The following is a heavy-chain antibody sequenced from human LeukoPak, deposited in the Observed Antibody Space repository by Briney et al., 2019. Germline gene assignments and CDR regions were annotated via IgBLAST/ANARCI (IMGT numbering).Heavy chain of an antibody. D-gene: IGHD3-16*01. J-gene: IGHJ4*02. CDR2: IRNDGSII. Sequence: GGSLRLSCAASGFTFSSYGMHWIRQAPGKGLEWVAFIRNDGSIIYNTDSVKGRFTISRNNSKNTLYLQMNSLRADDTAVYYCAKDTPLCYFDYWGQGTLVTVSS. V-gene: IGHV3-30*02. CDR3: AKDTPLCYFDY. CDR1: GFTFSSYG.